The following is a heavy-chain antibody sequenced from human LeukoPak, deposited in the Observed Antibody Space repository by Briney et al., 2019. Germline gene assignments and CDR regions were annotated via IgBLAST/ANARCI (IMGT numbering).Heavy chain of an antibody. CDR1: GFTVSSNY. CDR2: IYSGGST. CDR3: ARAYCSSTSCPTGDY. D-gene: IGHD2-2*01. J-gene: IGHJ4*02. V-gene: IGHV3-66*02. Sequence: GGSLRLSCAASGFTVSSNYMSWVRQAPGKGLEWVSVIYSGGSTYYADSVKGRFTISRDNSKNTLYLQMNSLRAEDTAVYYCARAYCSSTSCPTGDYWGQGTLVTVSS.